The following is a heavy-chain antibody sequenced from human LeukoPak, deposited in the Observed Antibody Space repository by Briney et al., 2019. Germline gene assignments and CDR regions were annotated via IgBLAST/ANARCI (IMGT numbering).Heavy chain of an antibody. V-gene: IGHV3-21*01. CDR3: AREFQDYYYYMDV. CDR2: ISSSSSYI. CDR1: GFTFSSYS. J-gene: IGHJ6*03. Sequence: GGSLRLSCAASGFTFSSYSMNWVRQAPGKGLEWVSSISSSSSYIYYADSVKGRFTNSRDNAKNSLYLQTNSLRAEDTAVYYCAREFQDYYYYMDVWGKGTTVTVSS.